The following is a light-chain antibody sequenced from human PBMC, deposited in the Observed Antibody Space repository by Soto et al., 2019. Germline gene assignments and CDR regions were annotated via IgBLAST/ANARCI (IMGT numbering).Light chain of an antibody. CDR1: SSNIGSNP. CDR3: AAWDDTLNGVV. V-gene: IGLV1-44*01. CDR2: HGS. J-gene: IGLJ2*01. Sequence: QSVLTQPTSASGTPGQRVTISCSGTSSNIGSNPVNWYQQFPGAAPKLLIYHGSQRPSGVSGRFSGSKSGTSASLAIGGLQSEDEADYFCAAWDDTLNGVVFGGGTTLTVL.